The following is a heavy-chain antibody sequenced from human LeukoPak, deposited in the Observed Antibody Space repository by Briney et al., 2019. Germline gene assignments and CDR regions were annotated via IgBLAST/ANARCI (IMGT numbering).Heavy chain of an antibody. Sequence: GESLKISCKGSGYSFTSYWIGWVRPMPGKGLEWMGIIYPGDSDTRYSPSFQGQVTISADKSISTAYLQWSSLKASDTAMYYCARPLYYYDSSGSFDAFDIWGQGTMVTVSS. CDR1: GYSFTSYW. V-gene: IGHV5-51*01. J-gene: IGHJ3*02. D-gene: IGHD3-22*01. CDR2: IYPGDSDT. CDR3: ARPLYYYDSSGSFDAFDI.